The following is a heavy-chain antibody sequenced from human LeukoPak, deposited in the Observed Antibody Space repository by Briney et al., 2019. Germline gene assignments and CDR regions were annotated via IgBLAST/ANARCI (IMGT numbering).Heavy chain of an antibody. V-gene: IGHV4-31*03. D-gene: IGHD2-15*01. CDR1: GGSISSGGYY. CDR2: IYYSGST. J-gene: IGHJ3*02. CDR3: ARDAGGYCSGDSCGAFDI. Sequence: SQTLSLTCTVSGGSISSGGYYWSWIRQHPGKGLEWIGYIYYSGSTYYNPSLKSRVTISVDTSKNQFSLKLSSVTAADTAVYYCARDAGGYCSGDSCGAFDIWGQGTMVTVSS.